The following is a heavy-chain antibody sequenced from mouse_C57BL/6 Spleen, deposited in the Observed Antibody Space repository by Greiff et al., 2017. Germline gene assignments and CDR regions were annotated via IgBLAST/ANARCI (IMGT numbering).Heavy chain of an antibody. J-gene: IGHJ4*01. CDR1: GFSLTSYG. CDR3: GRHDDHGGYYAMGY. Sequence: QVHVKQSGPGLVAPSQSLSITCTVSGFSLTSYGVPWVRQPPGKGLEWLVVIWSDGSTTYNSALKSRLSISKDNSKSQVFLKMNSLQTDDTAMYYCGRHDDHGGYYAMGYWGQGTSVTVSS. CDR2: IWSDGST. D-gene: IGHD2-4*01. V-gene: IGHV2-6-1*01.